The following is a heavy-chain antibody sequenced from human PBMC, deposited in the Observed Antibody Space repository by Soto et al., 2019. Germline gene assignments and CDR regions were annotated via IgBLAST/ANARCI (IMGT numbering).Heavy chain of an antibody. Sequence: SVKVSCKASGGTFSSYAISWVRQAPGQGLEWMGGIIPIFGTANYAQKFQGRVTITADESTSTAYMELSSLRSEDTAVYYCARDGGAYCGGDCYFHYYYYGMDVWGQGXTVTVYS. V-gene: IGHV1-69*13. CDR3: ARDGGAYCGGDCYFHYYYYGMDV. CDR1: GGTFSSYA. CDR2: IIPIFGTA. J-gene: IGHJ6*02. D-gene: IGHD2-21*02.